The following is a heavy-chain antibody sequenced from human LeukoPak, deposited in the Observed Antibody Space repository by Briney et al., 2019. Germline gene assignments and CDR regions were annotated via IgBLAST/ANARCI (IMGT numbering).Heavy chain of an antibody. CDR3: AGPSGYYALDVFDV. D-gene: IGHD5-12*01. CDR2: IDYSSSYS. Sequence: GGSLRLSCAASGFTFSSFNMNWVRQVPGKGLEWVAYIDYSSSYSYYIDSVKGRFIISRDNAKNSLYLQRNNLGVEDTAVYYCAGPSGYYALDVFDVWGQGTMAAVSS. J-gene: IGHJ3*01. CDR1: GFTFSSFN. V-gene: IGHV3-21*06.